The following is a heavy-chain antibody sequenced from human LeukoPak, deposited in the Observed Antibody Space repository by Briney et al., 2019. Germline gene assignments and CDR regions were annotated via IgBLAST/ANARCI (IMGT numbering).Heavy chain of an antibody. D-gene: IGHD4-17*01. CDR1: GFTFSNYG. CDR3: AREHGDYSFGY. V-gene: IGHV3-33*01. CDR2: IWFYGSNV. J-gene: IGHJ4*02. Sequence: GGSLRLSCVASGFTFSNYGMHWVRQAPGKGLEWVAIIWFYGSNVYYADSVKGRFTISRDNSKNTLFLQMNSLRAEDTAVYYCAREHGDYSFGYWGQGTLVTVSS.